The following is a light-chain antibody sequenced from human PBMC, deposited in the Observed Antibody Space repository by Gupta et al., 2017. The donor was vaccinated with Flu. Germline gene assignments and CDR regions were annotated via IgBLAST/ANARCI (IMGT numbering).Light chain of an antibody. CDR1: ETVSYF. CDR3: QQRRDWPLT. V-gene: IGKV3-11*01. Sequence: EIVLTQSPVTLSLSPGESATLSCRASETVSYFLVWYQQKVGQAPRLLIYDAPKRAAGIPVRLSGSGSGTDFSLTISSLEPEDSAVYYCQQRRDWPLTFGQGTKLEIK. CDR2: DAP. J-gene: IGKJ2*01.